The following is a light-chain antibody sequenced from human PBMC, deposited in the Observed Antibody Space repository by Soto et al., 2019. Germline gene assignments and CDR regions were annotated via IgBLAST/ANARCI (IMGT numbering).Light chain of an antibody. CDR1: RDDIGAYDY. CDR2: EVT. Sequence: QCGRPPPASVGRSPGRLITISCAGTRDDIGAYDYVSWYQQHPGNAPKLLVYEVTNRPSGVSDRFSGSKSGNTASLTISGLQAEEEADYYCKSYTNSSAVVFGGGTKVTVL. V-gene: IGLV2-14*01. J-gene: IGLJ2*01. CDR3: KSYTNSSAVV.